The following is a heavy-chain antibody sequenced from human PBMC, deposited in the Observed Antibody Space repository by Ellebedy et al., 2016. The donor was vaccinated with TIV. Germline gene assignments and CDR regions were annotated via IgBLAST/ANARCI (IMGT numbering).Heavy chain of an antibody. J-gene: IGHJ4*02. CDR2: INTYNGNT. D-gene: IGHD1-1*01. CDR3: ARGITGPVDLGY. Sequence: AASVKVSCKASGHTFTSDGFGWVRQPPGQGLEWMGWINTYNGNTNYAKSFQGRVTMTTDTSTNTAYLDLRSLRPDDTAVYYCARGITGPVDLGYWGQGTLVTASS. CDR1: GHTFTSDG. V-gene: IGHV1-18*04.